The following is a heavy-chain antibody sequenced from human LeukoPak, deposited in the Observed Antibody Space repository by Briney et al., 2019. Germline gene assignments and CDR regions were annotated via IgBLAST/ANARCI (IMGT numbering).Heavy chain of an antibody. CDR1: GFTFSSYA. V-gene: IGHV3-23*01. Sequence: GGSLRLSCAAFGFTFSSYAMSWVRQAPGKGLEWVSAISGSGGSTYYADSVKGRFTISRDNSKNTLYLQMNSLRAEDTAVYYCAKALPGSTRGYGAFDIWGQGTMVTVSS. CDR3: AKALPGSTRGYGAFDI. J-gene: IGHJ3*02. D-gene: IGHD2-15*01. CDR2: ISGSGGST.